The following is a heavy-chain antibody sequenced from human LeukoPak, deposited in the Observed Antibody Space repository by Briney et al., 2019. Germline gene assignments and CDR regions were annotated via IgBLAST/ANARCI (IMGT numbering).Heavy chain of an antibody. J-gene: IGHJ4*02. Sequence: SETLSLTCTVSGGSISSYYWSWIRQPPGKGLEWIGYIYYSGSTNYNPSLKSRVSISVDTSKNQFSLKLSSVTAADTAVYYCARVVRGSYLDYWGQGTLVTVSS. V-gene: IGHV4-59*01. CDR3: ARVVRGSYLDY. D-gene: IGHD2-21*01. CDR2: IYYSGST. CDR1: GGSISSYY.